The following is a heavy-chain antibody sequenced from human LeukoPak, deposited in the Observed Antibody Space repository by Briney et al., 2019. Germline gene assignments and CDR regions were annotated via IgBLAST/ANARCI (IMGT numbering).Heavy chain of an antibody. J-gene: IGHJ4*02. CDR3: ARRQWLVTRHFDY. D-gene: IGHD6-19*01. Sequence: SETLSLTCTVSGGSISSYYWSWIRQPPGKGLEWIGEINHSGSTNYNPSLKSRVTISVDTSKNQFSLKLSSVTAADTAVYYCARRQWLVTRHFDYWGQGTLVTVSS. CDR1: GGSISSYY. V-gene: IGHV4-34*01. CDR2: INHSGST.